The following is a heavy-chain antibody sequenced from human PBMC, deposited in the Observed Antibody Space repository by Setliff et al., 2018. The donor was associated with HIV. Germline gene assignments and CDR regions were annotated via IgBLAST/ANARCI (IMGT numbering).Heavy chain of an antibody. CDR3: AKHDFGEGNCFDP. CDR2: VYHSGKT. J-gene: IGHJ5*02. Sequence: SETLSLTCTVSGQFISDGYYWGWIRQPPGKGLEWIGSVYHSGKTYYNPSLKSRVTMSADTSKNQISLMLRSMTAADTAVYYCAKHDFGEGNCFDPWGQGSLVTVSS. CDR1: GQFISDGYY. D-gene: IGHD3-16*01. V-gene: IGHV4-38-2*02.